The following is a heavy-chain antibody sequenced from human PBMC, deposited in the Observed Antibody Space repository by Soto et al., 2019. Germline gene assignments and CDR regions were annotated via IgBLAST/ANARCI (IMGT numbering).Heavy chain of an antibody. CDR3: ASVRYGYCSGGSCYEVRHLSFDY. CDR2: INTNTGNP. V-gene: IGHV7-4-1*01. CDR1: GYTFTSYA. Sequence: GASVKVSCKASGYTFTSYAMNWVRQAPGQGLEWMGWINTNTGNPTYAQGFTGRFVFSLDTSVSTAYLQICSLKAEDTAVYYCASVRYGYCSGGSCYEVRHLSFDYWGQGTLVTVSS. J-gene: IGHJ4*02. D-gene: IGHD2-15*01.